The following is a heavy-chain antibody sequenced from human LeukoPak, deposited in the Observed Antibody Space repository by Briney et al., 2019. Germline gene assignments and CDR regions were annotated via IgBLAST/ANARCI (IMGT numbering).Heavy chain of an antibody. D-gene: IGHD4-17*01. Sequence: GGSLRLSCAASGFTFGSYWMHWVRQAPGKGLVWVSRINSDGSSTSYADSVKGRFTISRDNAKNTLYLQMNSLRAEDTAVYYCARVPVTRYYFDYWGQGTLVTVSS. CDR3: ARVPVTRYYFDY. V-gene: IGHV3-74*01. CDR2: INSDGSST. CDR1: GFTFGSYW. J-gene: IGHJ4*02.